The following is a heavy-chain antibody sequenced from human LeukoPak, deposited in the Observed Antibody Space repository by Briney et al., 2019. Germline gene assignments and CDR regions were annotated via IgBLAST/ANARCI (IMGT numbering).Heavy chain of an antibody. CDR2: LSHNGGNT. CDR1: GFTFSSHA. CDR3: AKVRTWLHLGDP. V-gene: IGHV3-64*04. Sequence: GGSLRLSCSASGFTFSSHALHWVRQAPGKGLEYVSGLSHNGGNTYYAESVKGRFTISRDNSRNTLYLQMDSLRAEDTAVYYCAKVRTWLHLGDPWGQGTLVTVSS. J-gene: IGHJ5*02. D-gene: IGHD5-24*01.